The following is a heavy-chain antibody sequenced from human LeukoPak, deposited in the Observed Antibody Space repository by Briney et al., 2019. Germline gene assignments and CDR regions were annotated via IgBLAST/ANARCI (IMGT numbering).Heavy chain of an antibody. J-gene: IGHJ4*02. D-gene: IGHD6-13*01. V-gene: IGHV3-53*01. Sequence: GGSLRLSCAASGFTVSSNYMSWVRQAPGKGLEWVSVIYSGGSTYYADSVKGRFTISRDNSKNTLYLQMNSLRAEDTALYYCAKSGSSSWLTFDYWGQGTLVTVSS. CDR2: IYSGGST. CDR1: GFTVSSNY. CDR3: AKSGSSSWLTFDY.